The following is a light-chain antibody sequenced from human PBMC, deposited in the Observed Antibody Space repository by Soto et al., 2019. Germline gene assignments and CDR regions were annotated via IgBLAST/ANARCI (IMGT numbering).Light chain of an antibody. CDR3: SSYTSSTTQV. CDR1: TSDVGAYNY. V-gene: IGLV2-14*01. J-gene: IGLJ3*02. Sequence: QSALTPPASVSGSPGQSITISCSGTTSDVGAYNYVSWYQQHPGKAPKLVIYEVGDRPSGVSNRFSGSKSGNTASLTISGLQAEDEADYYCSSYTSSTTQVFGGGTQRTVL. CDR2: EVG.